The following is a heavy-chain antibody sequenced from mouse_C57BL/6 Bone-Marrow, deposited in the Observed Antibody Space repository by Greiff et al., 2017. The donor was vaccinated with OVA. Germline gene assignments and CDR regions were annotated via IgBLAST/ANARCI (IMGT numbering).Heavy chain of an antibody. CDR2: IYPGSGST. Sequence: QVQLQQPGAELVKPGASVKMSCKASGYTFTSYWITWVKQRPGQGLEWIGDIYPGSGSTNYNEKFKSKATLTVDTSSSTAYMQLSSLTSEDAAVYYCARGDYGSSYAYWGQGTTLTVSS. D-gene: IGHD1-1*01. CDR3: ARGDYGSSYAY. J-gene: IGHJ2*01. V-gene: IGHV1-55*01. CDR1: GYTFTSYW.